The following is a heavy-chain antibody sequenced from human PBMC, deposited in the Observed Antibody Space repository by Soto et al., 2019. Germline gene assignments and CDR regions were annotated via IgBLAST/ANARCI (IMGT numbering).Heavy chain of an antibody. CDR3: AKRGIAVAGQRNSRLYDY. CDR2: ISGSGGST. CDR1: GFTFSSYA. Sequence: GGSLRLSCAASGFTFSSYAMSWVRQAPGKGLEWVSAISGSGGSTYYADSVKGRFTISRDNSKNTLYLQMNSLRAEDTAVYYCAKRGIAVAGQRNSRLYDYWGQGTLVTVSS. V-gene: IGHV3-23*01. J-gene: IGHJ4*02. D-gene: IGHD6-19*01.